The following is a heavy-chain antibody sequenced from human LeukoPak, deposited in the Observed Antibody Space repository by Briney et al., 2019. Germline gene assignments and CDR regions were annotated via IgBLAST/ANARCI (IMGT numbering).Heavy chain of an antibody. J-gene: IGHJ6*03. V-gene: IGHV3-23*01. D-gene: IGHD1-26*01. CDR3: AKDSKIVGATFRSYHYMDV. CDR2: ISGSGGST. Sequence: GGTLRLSCAASGFTFSTYGMSWVRQAPGRGLEWVSTISGSGGSTYYADSVKGRFTISRDNSKNTLYLQMNSLRAEDTAVYYCAKDSKIVGATFRSYHYMDVWGKGTAVTVSS. CDR1: GFTFSTYG.